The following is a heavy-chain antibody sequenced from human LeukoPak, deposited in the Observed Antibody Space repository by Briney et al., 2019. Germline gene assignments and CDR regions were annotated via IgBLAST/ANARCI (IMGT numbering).Heavy chain of an antibody. J-gene: IGHJ6*03. D-gene: IGHD4-17*01. CDR2: ISTSGRT. CDR3: ARGLPSYGDYVDYYFYMDV. V-gene: IGHV4-4*07. Sequence: SETLSLTCTVSGDSISGFYWSWIRQPAGKGLQWIGRISTSGRTNYNPSLKSRITMSVDRSTNEFSLTVRSVTAADTALYYCARGLPSYGDYVDYYFYMDVWGKGTTVTVSS. CDR1: GDSISGFY.